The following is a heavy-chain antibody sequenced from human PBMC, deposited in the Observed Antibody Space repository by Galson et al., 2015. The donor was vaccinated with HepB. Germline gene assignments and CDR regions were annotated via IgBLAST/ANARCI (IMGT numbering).Heavy chain of an antibody. CDR2: ISGSGGNT. CDR3: AKEGRNGYFGVYGGFDV. CDR1: GSTFRSYA. Sequence: SLRLSCAASGSTFRSYAMTWARQAPGRGLDWVSSISGSGGNTYYTASVKGRFTISRDNSKNTLFLQMKSLRVEDTAVYFCAKEGRNGYFGVYGGFDVWGHGTLVTVSS. J-gene: IGHJ3*01. V-gene: IGHV3-23*01. D-gene: IGHD3-22*01.